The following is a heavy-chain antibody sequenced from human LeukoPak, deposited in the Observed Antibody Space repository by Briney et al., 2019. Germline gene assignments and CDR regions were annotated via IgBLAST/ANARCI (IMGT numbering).Heavy chain of an antibody. CDR1: GYTFTSYG. CDR3: ARDAPGDYVWGGYRYFDY. CDR2: ISAYNGNT. J-gene: IGHJ4*02. D-gene: IGHD3-16*02. V-gene: IGHV1-18*01. Sequence: ASVKVSCKASGYTFTSYGISWVRQAPGQGLEWMGWISAYNGNTNYAQKLQGRVTMTTDTSTSTAYMELRSLRSDDTAVYYCARDAPGDYVWGGYRYFDYWGQGTLVTVSS.